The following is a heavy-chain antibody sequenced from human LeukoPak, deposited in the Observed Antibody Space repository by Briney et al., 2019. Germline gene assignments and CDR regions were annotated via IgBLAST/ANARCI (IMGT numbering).Heavy chain of an antibody. D-gene: IGHD5-12*01. Sequence: SQTLSLTCAISGDSVSSTSASWNWIRQSPSRGLEWLGRTYYRSKWYNDYAVSVKSRITINPDTSKNQFSLQLNSVTPEDTAVYYCAREGDGRGGSDGGEYFDYWGQGTLVTVSS. V-gene: IGHV6-1*01. CDR1: GDSVSSTSAS. CDR2: TYYRSKWYN. CDR3: AREGDGRGGSDGGEYFDY. J-gene: IGHJ4*02.